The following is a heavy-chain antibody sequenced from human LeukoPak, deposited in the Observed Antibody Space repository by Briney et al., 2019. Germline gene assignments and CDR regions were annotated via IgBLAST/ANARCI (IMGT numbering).Heavy chain of an antibody. J-gene: IGHJ4*02. D-gene: IGHD1-26*01. CDR2: IYHSGST. CDR1: GGSISSGDYY. Sequence: SETLSLTCTVSGGSISSGDYYWSWIRQPPGKGLEWIGYIYHSGSTYYNPSLKSRVNISIDRSKNQFSLKLTSLTAADTAVYYCATYFISGSYYFDYWGQGTLVTVSS. V-gene: IGHV4-30-2*01. CDR3: ATYFISGSYYFDY.